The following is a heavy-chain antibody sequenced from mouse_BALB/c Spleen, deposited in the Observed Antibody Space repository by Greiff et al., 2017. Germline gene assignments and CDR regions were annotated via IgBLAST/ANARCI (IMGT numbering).Heavy chain of an antibody. V-gene: IGHV5-17*02. D-gene: IGHD2-1*01. CDR3: ARGGNYVDAMDY. CDR2: ISSGSSTI. CDR1: GFTFSSFG. Sequence: EVKLVESGGGLVQPGGSRKLSCAASGFTFSSFGMHWVRQAPEKGLEWVAYISSGSSTIYYADTVKGRFTISRDNPKNTLFLQMTSLRSEDTAMYYCARGGNYVDAMDYWGQGTSVTVSS. J-gene: IGHJ4*01.